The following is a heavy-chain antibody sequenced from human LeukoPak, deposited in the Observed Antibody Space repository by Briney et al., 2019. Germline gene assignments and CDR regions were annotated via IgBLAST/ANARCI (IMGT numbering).Heavy chain of an antibody. Sequence: GGSLRLSCAASGFTFDDYTMHWVRQAPGKGLEWVSLINWDGGSTYYADSVEGRFTISRDNSKNSLYLQMNSLRTEDTALYYCARDYKSEVDYGGNSGMDVWGQGTTVTVSS. CDR3: ARDYKSEVDYGGNSGMDV. V-gene: IGHV3-43*01. CDR2: INWDGGST. CDR1: GFTFDDYT. D-gene: IGHD4-23*01. J-gene: IGHJ6*02.